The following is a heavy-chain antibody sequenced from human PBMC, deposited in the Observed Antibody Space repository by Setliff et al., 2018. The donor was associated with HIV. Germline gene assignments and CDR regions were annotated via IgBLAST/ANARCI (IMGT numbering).Heavy chain of an antibody. J-gene: IGHJ4*02. CDR2: IISILGIA. CDR3: ATAQGIATANFDY. Sequence: SVKVSCKASGGTFSSYAISWVRQAPGQGLEWMGGIISILGIANYAQKFQGRVTITADKPTSTAYMELTGLRSEDTAIYYCATAQGIATANFDYWGQGTLVTVSS. V-gene: IGHV1-69*10. D-gene: IGHD6-13*01. CDR1: GGTFSSYA.